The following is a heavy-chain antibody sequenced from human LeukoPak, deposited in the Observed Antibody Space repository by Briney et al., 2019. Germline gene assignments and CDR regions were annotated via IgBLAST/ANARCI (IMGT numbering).Heavy chain of an antibody. CDR2: INSDGSST. V-gene: IGHV3-74*01. CDR3: ARDPFTDDYYGMDV. CDR1: GFTFSSYL. Sequence: GGSLRLSCAASGFTFSSYLMHWVRQAPGKGLVWVSRINSDGSSTSYADSVKGRFTISRDNAKNTLYLQMNSLRAEDTAVYYCARDPFTDDYYGMDVWGQGTTVTVSS. J-gene: IGHJ6*02.